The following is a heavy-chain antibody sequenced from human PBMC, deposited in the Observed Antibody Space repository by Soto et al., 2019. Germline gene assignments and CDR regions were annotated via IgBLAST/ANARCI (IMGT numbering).Heavy chain of an antibody. Sequence: QVQLVESGGGVVQPGRSLRLSCAASGFNFSTYGVHWVRQAPGKGLEWVGVISYDGGEKYYADSVKGRFTISRDNYKDTLHLQMNSPSPEDTAVYYCATDVMGSPDYWGQGTLVTVSS. V-gene: IGHV3-30*03. CDR3: ATDVMGSPDY. D-gene: IGHD2-8*01. CDR2: ISYDGGEK. J-gene: IGHJ4*02. CDR1: GFNFSTYG.